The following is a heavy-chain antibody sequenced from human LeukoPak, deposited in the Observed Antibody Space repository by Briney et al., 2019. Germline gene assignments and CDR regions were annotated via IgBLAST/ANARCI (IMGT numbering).Heavy chain of an antibody. CDR2: ITYDGYYK. CDR3: ARDLSPVVRASPMGY. D-gene: IGHD3-10*01. V-gene: IGHV3-30*03. Sequence: GGSLRLSCAASGFTFTSYGMHWVRQAPGKGLEWVALITYDGYYKYYSDSVKGRFTISSDTSKNTMYLQMNSLRAEDTAVYYCARDLSPVVRASPMGYWGRGTLVTVSS. J-gene: IGHJ4*02. CDR1: GFTFTSYG.